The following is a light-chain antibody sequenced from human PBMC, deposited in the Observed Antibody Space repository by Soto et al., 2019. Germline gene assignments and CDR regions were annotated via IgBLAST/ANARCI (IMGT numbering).Light chain of an antibody. J-gene: IGKJ5*01. V-gene: IGKV1-9*01. CDR2: AAS. Sequence: QLTQSPSSLSASVGDRVTITCRASQGISSNLAWYQQNPGKAPKLLIYAASTLQNGAPSTFSGSGSGTEFTLTISSLQPEDFGTYYCQQFKSYPITFGQGTLLEIK. CDR3: QQFKSYPIT. CDR1: QGISSN.